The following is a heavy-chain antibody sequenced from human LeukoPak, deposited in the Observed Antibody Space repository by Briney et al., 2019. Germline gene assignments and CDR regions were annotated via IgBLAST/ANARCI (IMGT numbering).Heavy chain of an antibody. CDR3: ARSEHSSSSFDY. Sequence: GGSLRLSCAASGFTFSDYHMRWIRQAPGKGLEWVSYITSRSSFTSYADSVKGRFTISRDNAKNSLYLQMNSLRAEDTAIYYCARSEHSSSSFDYWGQGTLVTVSS. D-gene: IGHD6-6*01. CDR1: GFTFSDYH. CDR2: ITSRSSFT. J-gene: IGHJ4*02. V-gene: IGHV3-11*06.